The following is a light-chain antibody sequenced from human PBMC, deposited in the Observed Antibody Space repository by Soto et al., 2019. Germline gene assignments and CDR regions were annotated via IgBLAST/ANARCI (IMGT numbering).Light chain of an antibody. Sequence: EIVLTQSPGTLSLSPGERATLSCRASQSVSSSYLAWYQQKPGQAPRLLTYGVSSRATGIPDRFSGSGSGTDFTLTISRLEPEDFAVYYCQHYSGPPPRTFGQGTKVEIK. CDR1: QSVSSSY. CDR2: GVS. J-gene: IGKJ1*01. CDR3: QHYSGPPPRT. V-gene: IGKV3-20*01.